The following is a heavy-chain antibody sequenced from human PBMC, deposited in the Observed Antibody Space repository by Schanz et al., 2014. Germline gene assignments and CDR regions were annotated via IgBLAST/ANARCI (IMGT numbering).Heavy chain of an antibody. Sequence: QLQLQESGPGLVKPSETLSLTCTVSGGSISSSSYYWGWIRQPPGKGLEWIGHIFYTGYTYNNPSLGSRVPMSVDTPKNQFSLKLALVTAADTAVYYCARARSWPDYWGQGTLVTVSS. V-gene: IGHV4-39*01. CDR1: GGSISSSSYY. J-gene: IGHJ4*02. D-gene: IGHD6-13*01. CDR3: ARARSWPDY. CDR2: IFYTGYT.